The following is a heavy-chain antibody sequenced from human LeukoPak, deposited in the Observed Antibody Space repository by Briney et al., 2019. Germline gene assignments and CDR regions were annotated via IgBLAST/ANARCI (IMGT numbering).Heavy chain of an antibody. D-gene: IGHD3-22*01. J-gene: IGHJ4*02. CDR2: ISWNSGSI. CDR1: GFTFDDYA. Sequence: PSGGSLRLSCAASGFTFDDYAMHWVRQAPGKGLEWVSGISWNSGSIGYADSVKGRFTISRDNAKNSLYLQMNSLRAEDTAVYYCARDEYYYDSSGINGPFWGQGTLVTVSS. V-gene: IGHV3-9*01. CDR3: ARDEYYYDSSGINGPF.